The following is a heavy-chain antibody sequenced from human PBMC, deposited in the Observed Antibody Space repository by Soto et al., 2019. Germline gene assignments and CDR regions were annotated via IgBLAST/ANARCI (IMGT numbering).Heavy chain of an antibody. CDR3: ARGLRVDCSSTSCYYSRDYYYYYMDV. CDR1: GGSFSGYY. J-gene: IGHJ6*03. V-gene: IGHV4-34*01. CDR2: INHSGST. Sequence: QVQLQQWGAGLLKPSETLSLTCAVYGGSFSGYYWSWIRQPPGKGLEWIGEINHSGSTNYNPSLKRRVTTSVDTSKNQFSLKLSSVTAADTAVYYCARGLRVDCSSTSCYYSRDYYYYYMDVWGKGTTVTVSS. D-gene: IGHD2-2*01.